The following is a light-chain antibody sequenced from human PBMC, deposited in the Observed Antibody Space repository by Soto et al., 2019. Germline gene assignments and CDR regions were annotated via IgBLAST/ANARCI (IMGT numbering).Light chain of an antibody. CDR3: QQYNRYPRT. CDR1: QGISTW. V-gene: IGKV1D-16*01. CDR2: AAS. J-gene: IGKJ1*01. Sequence: DIQMTQFPSSLSASVGDRVNITCRASQGISTWLAWYQQKPERAPKSLIYAASRLQSGVPPRFSGSGSETDFTLTISSLQPEDVATYHCQQYNRYPRTFGQGTKVEIK.